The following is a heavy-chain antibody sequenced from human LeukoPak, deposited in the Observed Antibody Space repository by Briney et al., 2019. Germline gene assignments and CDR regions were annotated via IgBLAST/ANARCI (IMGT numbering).Heavy chain of an antibody. CDR2: ISYDGSNK. V-gene: IGHV3-30*18. CDR1: GFTFSSYG. Sequence: GGSLRLSCAASGFTFSSYGMHWVRQAPGKGLEWVAIISYDGSNKYYADSVRGRFTISRDNSKNSLYLQMNSLRPDDTAIYYCAKSRAPTAAPDAFDIWGQGTMVTVSS. CDR3: AKSRAPTAAPDAFDI. J-gene: IGHJ3*02. D-gene: IGHD2-15*01.